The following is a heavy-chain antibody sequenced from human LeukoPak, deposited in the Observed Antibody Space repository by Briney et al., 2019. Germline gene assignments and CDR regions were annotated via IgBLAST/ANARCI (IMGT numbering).Heavy chain of an antibody. V-gene: IGHV3-30-3*01. D-gene: IGHD2-15*01. CDR2: ISYDGSNK. Sequence: GGSLRLSCAVSGFTFSSYAMQWVRQAPGKGLDWVAVISYDGSNKYYADSVKGRFTISRDNSKNTLYLQMNSLRAEDTAVYYCVRLPSPQYSNWFDPWGQGTLVTVSS. CDR1: GFTFSSYA. J-gene: IGHJ5*02. CDR3: VRLPSPQYSNWFDP.